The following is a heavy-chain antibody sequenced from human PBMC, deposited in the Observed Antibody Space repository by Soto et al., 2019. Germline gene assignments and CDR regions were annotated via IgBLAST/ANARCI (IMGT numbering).Heavy chain of an antibody. CDR1: GGTFSSYT. J-gene: IGHJ5*02. CDR3: ARDGGAVAVNWSDP. Sequence: QVQLVQSGAEVKKPGSSVKVSCKASGGTFSSYTLSWVRQAPGQGLEWMGRIIPIFNIANYAQKFQGRLTITAHQSTTTAYMGLNSLRSDDTAVYYCARDGGAVAVNWSDPWGQGTLVPVSS. V-gene: IGHV1-69*08. D-gene: IGHD6-19*01. CDR2: IIPIFNIA.